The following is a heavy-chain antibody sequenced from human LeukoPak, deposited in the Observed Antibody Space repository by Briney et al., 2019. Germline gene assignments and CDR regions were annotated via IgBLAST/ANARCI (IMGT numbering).Heavy chain of an antibody. J-gene: IGHJ4*02. D-gene: IGHD3-22*01. CDR1: GFSLSTSGMC. V-gene: IGHV2-70*11. CDR3: ARIDSADSSGYYSKQYFDY. Sequence: SGPALVKPTQTLTLTCTFSGFSLSTSGMCVSWIRQPPGKALEWLARIDWDDDKYYSTSLKTRLTISKDTSKNQVVLTMTNVDPVDTATYYCARIDSADSSGYYSKQYFDYWGQGTLVTVSS. CDR2: IDWDDDK.